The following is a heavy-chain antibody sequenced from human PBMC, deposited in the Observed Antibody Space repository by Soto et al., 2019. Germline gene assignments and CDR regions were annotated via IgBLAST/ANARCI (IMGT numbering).Heavy chain of an antibody. CDR2: INHSGST. D-gene: IGHD2-15*01. CDR3: ARGPRVVVVVSAGIYYFDY. CDR1: GGSFSDYY. J-gene: IGHJ4*02. Sequence: SETLSLTCGVYGGSFSDYYWSWVRQPPGKGLEWIGEINHSGSTNYNPSLKSRVTISVDTSNNQFSLGLSSVTAADTAVYFCARGPRVVVVVSAGIYYFDYWGQGTLVTVSS. V-gene: IGHV4-34*01.